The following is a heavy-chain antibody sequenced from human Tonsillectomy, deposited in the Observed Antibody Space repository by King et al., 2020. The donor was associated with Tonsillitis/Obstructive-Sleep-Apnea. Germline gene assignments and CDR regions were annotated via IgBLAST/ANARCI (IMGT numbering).Heavy chain of an antibody. CDR1: EFTFSSYW. CDR3: AREYCSGYSCFRIFDS. V-gene: IGHV3-7*04. J-gene: IGHJ4*02. D-gene: IGHD2-15*01. Sequence: VQLVESGGGLVQPGGSLRLSCAASEFTFSSYWMSWVRQAPGKGLEWVANIKQGGSEKYYVDSVKGRFTISRDNAKNSLYLQMNSLRAEDTAVYYCAREYCSGYSCFRIFDSWGQGTLVTVSS. CDR2: IKQGGSEK.